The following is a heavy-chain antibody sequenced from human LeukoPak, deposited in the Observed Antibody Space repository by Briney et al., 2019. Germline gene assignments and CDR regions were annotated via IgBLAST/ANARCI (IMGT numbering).Heavy chain of an antibody. CDR1: GGTFSSYA. V-gene: IGHV1-69*13. J-gene: IGHJ6*02. CDR2: IIPIFGTA. Sequence: GASVKVSCKASGGTFSSYAISWVRQAPGQGLEWMGGIIPIFGTANYAQKFQGRVTITADESTSTAYMELSSLRSEDTAVYYCARGRSIAARRDYYYGMDVWGQGTTVTVSS. CDR3: ARGRSIAARRDYYYGMDV. D-gene: IGHD6-6*01.